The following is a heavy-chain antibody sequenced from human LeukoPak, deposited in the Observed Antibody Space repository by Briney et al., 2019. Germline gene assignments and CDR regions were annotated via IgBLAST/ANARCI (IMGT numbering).Heavy chain of an antibody. D-gene: IGHD3-16*02. CDR2: ISSSGSTI. J-gene: IGHJ4*02. Sequence: GGSLRLSCAASGFTFSSYEMNWVRQAPGKGLEWVSYISSSGSTIYYADSVKGRFTISRDDAKNSLYLQMNSLRAEDTAVYYCAREGAWDYVWGSYRYFDYWGQGTLVTVSS. V-gene: IGHV3-48*03. CDR3: AREGAWDYVWGSYRYFDY. CDR1: GFTFSSYE.